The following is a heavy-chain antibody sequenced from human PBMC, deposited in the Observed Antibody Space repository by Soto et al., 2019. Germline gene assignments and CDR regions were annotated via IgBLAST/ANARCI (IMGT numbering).Heavy chain of an antibody. D-gene: IGHD1-26*01. V-gene: IGHV3-23*01. CDR2: IGVGPDDT. Sequence: GGALGVAGTASGVAFSIYAMIWVRQAPGKGLDGVSSIGVGPDDTDYAEAVKGRFIISRDNSKSTVSLQMNGVGAEDTAIDYWAKDRMDHNSAWDPFDPWGQGTMVTVSS. CDR3: AKDRMDHNSAWDPFDP. CDR1: GVAFSIYA. J-gene: IGHJ3*01.